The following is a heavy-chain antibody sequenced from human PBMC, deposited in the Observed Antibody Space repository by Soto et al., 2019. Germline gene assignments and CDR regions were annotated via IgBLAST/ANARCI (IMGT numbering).Heavy chain of an antibody. CDR1: GYPLTGNY. V-gene: IGHV1-46*03. Sequence: QVQLVQSGAEVKKPGASVKVSCTASGYPLTGNYIHWVRQGPGEGLEWMGKINPSGGTTGYGQKFQGRVSMTRDTSTSTVYMEMSSLRSDDTAVYYCARGEPHSSGWNFDYWGQGTLVIVSP. CDR3: ARGEPHSSGWNFDY. CDR2: INPSGGTT. D-gene: IGHD6-19*01. J-gene: IGHJ4*02.